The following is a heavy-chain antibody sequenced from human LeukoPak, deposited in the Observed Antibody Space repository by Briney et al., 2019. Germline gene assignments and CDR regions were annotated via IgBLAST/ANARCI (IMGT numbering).Heavy chain of an antibody. CDR3: AKNSGDYPLDY. CDR2: IHYSGIT. CDR1: GGSISSSSYY. D-gene: IGHD1-26*01. V-gene: IGHV4-39*01. J-gene: IGHJ4*02. Sequence: SETLSLTCTVSGGSISSSSYYWGWIRQPPGKGLEWIGSIHYSGITFYNPSLKSRVTISVDTSKNQLSLKLSSVTAADTAVYYCAKNSGDYPLDYWGQGTLVTVSS.